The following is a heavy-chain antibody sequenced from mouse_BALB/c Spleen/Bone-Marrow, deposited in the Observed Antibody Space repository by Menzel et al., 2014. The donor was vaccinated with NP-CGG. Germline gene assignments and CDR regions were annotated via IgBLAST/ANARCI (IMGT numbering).Heavy chain of an antibody. J-gene: IGHJ4*01. CDR2: ISNAGGVT. CDR3: APLTGSMDY. Sequence: EVQLVESGGGLVQPGGSLKLSCAASGFTFRTYTMSWVRQTPEKRLEWVAYISNAGGVTYYQGTVKGRFTISRDNAKNTLYLQMSGLKSEDTAMYYCAPLTGSMDYWGQGTSVTVSS. CDR1: GFTFRTYT. V-gene: IGHV5-12-2*01.